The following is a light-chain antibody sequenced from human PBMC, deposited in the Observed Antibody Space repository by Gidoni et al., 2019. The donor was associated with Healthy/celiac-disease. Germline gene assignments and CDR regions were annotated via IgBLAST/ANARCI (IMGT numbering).Light chain of an antibody. CDR3: QQYYSYPV. Sequence: AIRMTQSPSPFSASTGDRVTITCRASQGISSYLAWYQQKPGKAPKLLIYAASTLQIGVPSRFSGSGSGTDFTLTISCLQSEDFATYYCQQYYSYPVFGGGTKVEIK. CDR2: AAS. CDR1: QGISSY. J-gene: IGKJ4*01. V-gene: IGKV1-8*01.